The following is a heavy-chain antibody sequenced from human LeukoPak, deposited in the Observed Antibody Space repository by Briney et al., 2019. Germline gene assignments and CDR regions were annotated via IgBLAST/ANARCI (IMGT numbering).Heavy chain of an antibody. V-gene: IGHV3-23*01. CDR3: AKDLSAAYYYYYGMDV. CDR2: ISGSGGST. J-gene: IGHJ6*02. CDR1: GFTFSSYV. D-gene: IGHD6-13*01. Sequence: PGGSPRLSCAASGFTFSSYVMSWVRQAPGKGLEWVSAISGSGGSTYYADSVKGRFTISRDNSKNTLYLQMNSLRAEDTAVYYCAKDLSAAYYYYYGMDVWGQGTTVTVSS.